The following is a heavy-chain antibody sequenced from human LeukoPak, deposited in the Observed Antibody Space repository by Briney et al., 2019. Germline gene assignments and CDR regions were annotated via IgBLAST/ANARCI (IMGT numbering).Heavy chain of an antibody. V-gene: IGHV1-46*01. CDR1: GGIFTSHY. D-gene: IGHD3-22*01. Sequence: ASVKVSCKASGGIFTSHYMDWVRQAPGQGLEWMGKINLSGGSTSYSQKFQGRVTMTRDTSTSTVYMELSSLRSEDTAVYYCARGRDSSGYYIPYFDYWGQGTLVTVSS. CDR3: ARGRDSSGYYIPYFDY. CDR2: INLSGGST. J-gene: IGHJ4*02.